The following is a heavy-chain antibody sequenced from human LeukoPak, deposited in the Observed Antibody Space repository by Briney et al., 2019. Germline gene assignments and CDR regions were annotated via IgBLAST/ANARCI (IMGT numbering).Heavy chain of an antibody. CDR3: ARRPLRYFDWLPYYYYGMDV. CDR1: GGSISSSSYY. V-gene: IGHV4-39*01. J-gene: IGHJ6*02. CDR2: IYYSGST. Sequence: PSVTLSLTCTVSGGSISSSSYYWGWIRQPPGRGLECIWSIYYSGSTYYNPSLKSRVTTSVDTSKNQFSLKLSSVTAADTAVYYCARRPLRYFDWLPYYYYGMDVWGQGTTVTVSS. D-gene: IGHD3-9*01.